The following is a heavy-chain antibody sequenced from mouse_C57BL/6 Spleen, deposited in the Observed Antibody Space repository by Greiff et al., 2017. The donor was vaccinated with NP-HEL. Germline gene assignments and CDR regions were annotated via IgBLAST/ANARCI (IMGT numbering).Heavy chain of an antibody. Sequence: EVQGVESGGGLVKPGGSLKLSCAASGFTFSSYAMSWVRQTPEKRLEWVATISDGGSYTYYPDNVKGRFTTSRDNAKNNLYLQMSHLKSEDTAMYYCARRGIDYGAWFAYWGQGTLVTVSA. D-gene: IGHD1-1*01. V-gene: IGHV5-4*01. CDR1: GFTFSSYA. CDR3: ARRGIDYGAWFAY. CDR2: ISDGGSYT. J-gene: IGHJ3*01.